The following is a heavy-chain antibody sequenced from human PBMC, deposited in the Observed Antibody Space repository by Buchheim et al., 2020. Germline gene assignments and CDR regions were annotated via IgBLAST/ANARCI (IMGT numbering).Heavy chain of an antibody. CDR2: IWYDGSNK. D-gene: IGHD1-26*01. CDR3: ARDRDLLGSYYFDY. CDR1: GFTFSSYG. J-gene: IGHJ4*02. Sequence: QVQLVESGGGVVQPGRSLRLSRAASGFTFSSYGMHWVRQAPGKGLEWVAVIWYDGSNKYYADSVKGRFTISRDNSKNTLYLQMNSLRAEDTAVYYCARDRDLLGSYYFDYWGQGTL. V-gene: IGHV3-33*01.